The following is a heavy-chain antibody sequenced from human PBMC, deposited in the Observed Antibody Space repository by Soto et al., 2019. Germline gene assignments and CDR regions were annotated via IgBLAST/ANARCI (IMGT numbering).Heavy chain of an antibody. V-gene: IGHV3-23*01. CDR2: IGVGGGDR. CDR3: ARVRFGELV. J-gene: IGHJ4*02. D-gene: IGHD3-10*01. Sequence: EVQLLESGGGLVQPGGSRRLSWAASGLTFSSYAMSWVRQAPGKGLEWVSIIGVGGGDRYYPESVKGRFTISRDNSRDTLYLEMNSLRDEDTAVYYCARVRFGELVWGQGTLVTVSS. CDR1: GLTFSSYA.